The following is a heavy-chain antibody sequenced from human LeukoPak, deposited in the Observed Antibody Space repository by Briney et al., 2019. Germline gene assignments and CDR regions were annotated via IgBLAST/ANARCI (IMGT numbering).Heavy chain of an antibody. CDR1: GGSISGYY. Sequence: PSETLSLTCAVYGGSISGYYWSWIRQPPGKGLEWIGEINHSGSTNYNPSLKSRVTISVDTSKNQFSLKLSSVTAADTAVYYCARGRSNDYYDAFDIWGQGTMVTVSS. CDR3: ARGRSNDYYDAFDI. J-gene: IGHJ3*02. D-gene: IGHD5-12*01. V-gene: IGHV4-34*01. CDR2: INHSGST.